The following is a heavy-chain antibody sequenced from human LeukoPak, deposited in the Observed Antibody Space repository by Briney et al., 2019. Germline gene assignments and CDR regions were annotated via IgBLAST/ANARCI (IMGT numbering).Heavy chain of an antibody. CDR1: GFTFDDYA. V-gene: IGHV3-9*03. CDR3: AKGGTKFDY. D-gene: IGHD2-15*01. CDR2: ISWNSGSI. J-gene: IGHJ4*02. Sequence: PGGSLRLSCAASGFTFDDYAMHWVRQAPGKGLEWVSGISWNSGSIGYADSVKGRFTISRDNAKNSLYLQMNSLRAEDMALYYCAKGGTKFDYWGQGTLVTVSS.